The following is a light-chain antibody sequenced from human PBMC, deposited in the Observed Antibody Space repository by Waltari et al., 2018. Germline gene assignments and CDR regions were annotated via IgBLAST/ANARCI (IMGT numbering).Light chain of an antibody. CDR1: SSDVGAYNY. J-gene: IGLJ2*01. V-gene: IGLV2-14*03. CDR3: GSYQGN. CDR2: DVS. Sequence: QSALTQPASVSGSPGQSITISCTGTSSDVGAYNYVSWSQQYPGKAPKLMICDVSKRPSGVSNRFCGAESGTTAALTISELQAEDEADYYCGSYQGNFGGGTKLTVL.